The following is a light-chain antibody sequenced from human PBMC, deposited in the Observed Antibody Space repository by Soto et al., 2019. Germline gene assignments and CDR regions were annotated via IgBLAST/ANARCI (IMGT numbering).Light chain of an antibody. Sequence: EIVLTQSPGTLSLSPGERATLPCRASQSVSSSYLAWYQQKPGQAPRLLIYGASSRATGIPDRFSGSGSGADFTLTISRLEPEDFEVYYCQQYGSSPRTFGQGTKVDIK. CDR2: GAS. V-gene: IGKV3-20*01. J-gene: IGKJ1*01. CDR3: QQYGSSPRT. CDR1: QSVSSSY.